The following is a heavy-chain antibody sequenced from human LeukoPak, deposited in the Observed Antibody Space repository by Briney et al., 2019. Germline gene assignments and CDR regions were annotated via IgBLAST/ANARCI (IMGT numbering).Heavy chain of an antibody. D-gene: IGHD6-6*01. CDR1: GYTFTSYY. CDR3: ARGPVIGGHSSSSAWYFDL. Sequence: ASVKVSCKASGYTFTSYYMHWVRQAPGQGLEWMGIINPSGGSTGYAQKFQGRVTTTRDTSTSTVYMELSSLRSEDTAVYYCARGPVIGGHSSSSAWYFDLWGRGTLVTVSS. V-gene: IGHV1-46*01. CDR2: INPSGGST. J-gene: IGHJ2*01.